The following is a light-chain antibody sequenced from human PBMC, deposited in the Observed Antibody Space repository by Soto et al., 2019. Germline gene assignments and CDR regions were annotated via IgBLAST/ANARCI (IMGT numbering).Light chain of an antibody. J-gene: IGKJ3*01. CDR3: QQCYSTLPFT. CDR1: QLISTY. Sequence: DIRMTQSPSSLSSSVGDRVTITCRASQLISTYLNWYQQKPGKAPRLLIYGASTLQSGVPSRFSGSGSGTDFALTISSLQPEDFATYYCQQCYSTLPFTFGPGTTVD. V-gene: IGKV1-39*01. CDR2: GAS.